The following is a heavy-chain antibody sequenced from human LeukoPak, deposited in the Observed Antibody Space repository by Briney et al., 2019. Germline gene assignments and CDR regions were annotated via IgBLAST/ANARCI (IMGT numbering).Heavy chain of an antibody. J-gene: IGHJ4*02. D-gene: IGHD5-12*01. V-gene: IGHV5-51*01. CDR3: ARRQYSGYDFDS. Sequence: GESLKISCKGSGYIFTNYWIGWVRQMPGKGLEWMGIIYPRDSDTRYSPSFQGQVTVSADKSISTAYLQWSSLEASDTAMYYCARRQYSGYDFDSWGQGTLVTVSS. CDR1: GYIFTNYW. CDR2: IYPRDSDT.